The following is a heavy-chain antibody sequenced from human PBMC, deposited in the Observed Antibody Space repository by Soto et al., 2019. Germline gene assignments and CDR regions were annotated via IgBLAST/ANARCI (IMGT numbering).Heavy chain of an antibody. J-gene: IGHJ4*02. CDR3: ARGSITMIARDPVDY. D-gene: IGHD3-22*01. Sequence: GGSLRLSCAASGFTFSSYWMHWVRQAPGKGLVWVSRINSDGSSTSYADSVKGRFTISRDNAKNTLYLQMNSLRAEDTAVYYCARGSITMIARDPVDYWGQGTLVTVSS. CDR2: INSDGSST. CDR1: GFTFSSYW. V-gene: IGHV3-74*01.